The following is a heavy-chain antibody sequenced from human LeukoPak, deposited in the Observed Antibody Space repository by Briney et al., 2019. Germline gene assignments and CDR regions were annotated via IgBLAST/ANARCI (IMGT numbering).Heavy chain of an antibody. D-gene: IGHD1-7*01. V-gene: IGHV1-2*02. Sequence: ASVKVSCKASGYTFTGYYMHWVRQAPGQGLEWMGWINPNSGGTNYAQKFQGRVTMTRDTSISTAYMELSRLRSDDTAVYYCARHFADWNYIFDYWGQGTLVTVSS. CDR2: INPNSGGT. CDR1: GYTFTGYY. CDR3: ARHFADWNYIFDY. J-gene: IGHJ4*02.